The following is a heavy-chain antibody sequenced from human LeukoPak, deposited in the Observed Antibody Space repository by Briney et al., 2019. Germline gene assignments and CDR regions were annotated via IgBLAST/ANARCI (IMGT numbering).Heavy chain of an antibody. CDR3: ARGPLHVVVPAATWFDP. J-gene: IGHJ5*02. CDR1: GFTFSTYE. D-gene: IGHD2-2*01. V-gene: IGHV3-48*03. Sequence: GGSLRLSCAASGFTFSTYEMNWVRQAPGKGLEWVSYISSSGSTIYYADSVKGRFTISRDNAKNSLYLQMNSLRAEDTAVYYCARGPLHVVVPAATWFDPWGQGILVTISS. CDR2: ISSSGSTI.